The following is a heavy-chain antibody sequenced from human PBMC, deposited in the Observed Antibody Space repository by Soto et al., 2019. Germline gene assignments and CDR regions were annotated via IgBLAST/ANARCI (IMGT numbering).Heavy chain of an antibody. CDR2: IYSGGST. Sequence: GGSLRLSCGALGFTVSSNYMSWVRQAPGKGLEWVSVIYSGGSTYYADSVKGRFTISRDNSKNTLYLQMNSLRAEDTAVYYCARSTTIFGVATMHWYFDLWGRGTLVTVSS. V-gene: IGHV3-53*01. CDR3: ARSTTIFGVATMHWYFDL. D-gene: IGHD3-3*01. CDR1: GFTVSSNY. J-gene: IGHJ2*01.